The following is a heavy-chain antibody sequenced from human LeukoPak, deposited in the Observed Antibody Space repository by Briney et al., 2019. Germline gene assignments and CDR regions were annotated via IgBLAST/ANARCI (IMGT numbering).Heavy chain of an antibody. CDR2: IYYSGST. J-gene: IGHJ4*02. D-gene: IGHD4-17*01. V-gene: IGHV4-59*01. CDR1: GGSISSYY. CDR3: AREVGGDFDALDY. Sequence: PSETLSLTCTVSGGSISSYYWSWIRQPPGKGLEWIGYIYYSGSTNYNPSLKSRVTISVDTSKNQFSLKLSSVTAADTAVYYCAREVGGDFDALDYWGQGTLVTVSS.